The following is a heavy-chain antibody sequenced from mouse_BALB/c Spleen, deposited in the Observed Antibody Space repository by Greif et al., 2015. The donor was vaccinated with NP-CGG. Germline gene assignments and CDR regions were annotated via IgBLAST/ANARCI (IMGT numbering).Heavy chain of an antibody. J-gene: IGHJ2*01. Sequence: VQLQQSGAELVKPGASVKLSCTAPGFNIKDTYMHWVKQRTEQGLEWIGRIDPANGNTKYDPKFQGKATITADTSSNTASLQLSSLTSEDTAVYYCARKLGRGLFFDYWGQGPTLTVSS. CDR3: ARKLGRGLFFDY. V-gene: IGHV14-3*02. CDR2: IDPANGNT. CDR1: GFNIKDTY. D-gene: IGHD4-1*01.